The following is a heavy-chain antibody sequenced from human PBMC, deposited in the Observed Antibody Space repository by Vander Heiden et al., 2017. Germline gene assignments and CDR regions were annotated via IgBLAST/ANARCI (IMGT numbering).Heavy chain of an antibody. CDR2: MEPKTGTT. CDR1: GYTFSNYE. Sequence: QEQLVQSGAEVKKPGAAVQVSFKASGYTFSNYEINWVRQAAVHGLEWVGWMEPKTGTTGYAQKFQGSVTMTSNTSICAAYMELSRLISEETAVYYCAGYCSSTSSSKFDSWGQGALVTVPS. D-gene: IGHD2-2*01. J-gene: IGHJ4*02. CDR3: AGYCSSTSSSKFDS. V-gene: IGHV1-8*01.